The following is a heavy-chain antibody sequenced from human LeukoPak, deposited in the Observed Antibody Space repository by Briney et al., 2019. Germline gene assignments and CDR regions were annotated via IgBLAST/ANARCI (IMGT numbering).Heavy chain of an antibody. CDR3: TKSRFYDYVWGVS. J-gene: IGHJ5*02. CDR2: IRSKAYGGTT. D-gene: IGHD3-16*01. V-gene: IGHV3-49*03. Sequence: PGGSLRLSCTASGINICDYAMSWFRQAPGKGLEWVSLIRSKAYGGTTEYAASVEGRFTISRDDSKRTAYLQMSSLKTEDTAVYYCTKSRFYDYVWGVSWGQGTLVTVSS. CDR1: GINICDYA.